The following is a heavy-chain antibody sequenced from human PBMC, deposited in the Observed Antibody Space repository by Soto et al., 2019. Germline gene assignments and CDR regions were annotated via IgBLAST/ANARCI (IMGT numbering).Heavy chain of an antibody. CDR2: INPSGGST. CDR3: ARGQTNSDYYDSSGYGY. Sequence: GASVKVSCKASGYTFTSYYMHWVRQAPGQGLEWMGIINPSGGSTSYAQKFQGRVTMTRDTSTSTVYMELSSLRSEDTAVYYCARGQTNSDYYDSSGYGYWGQGTLVIVSS. CDR1: GYTFTSYY. J-gene: IGHJ4*02. D-gene: IGHD3-22*01. V-gene: IGHV1-46*03.